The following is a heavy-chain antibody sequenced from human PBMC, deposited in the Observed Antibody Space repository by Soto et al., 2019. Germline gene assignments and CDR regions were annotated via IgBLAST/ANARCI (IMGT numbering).Heavy chain of an antibody. J-gene: IGHJ4*02. V-gene: IGHV3-30*03. D-gene: IGHD3-16*02. CDR2: ISYDGSNK. CDR1: GFTFSSYG. Sequence: GGSLRLSCAASGFTFSSYGMHWVRQAPGKGLEWVAVISYDGSNKYYADSVKGRFTISRDNSKNTLYLQMNSLRAEDTAVYYCAPAGMITFGGVIVFDYWGQGTLVTVSS. CDR3: APAGMITFGGVIVFDY.